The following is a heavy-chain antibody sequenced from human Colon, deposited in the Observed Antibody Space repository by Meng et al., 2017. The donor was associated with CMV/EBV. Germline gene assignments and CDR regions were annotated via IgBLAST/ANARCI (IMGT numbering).Heavy chain of an antibody. J-gene: IGHJ4*01. V-gene: IGHV3-11*01. D-gene: IGHD5-12*01. CDR3: ASRYSYVGF. Sequence: LRLSCAASWFPFRDNYMSWIRQAPGKGLEWISYISSSSATIYYADSVKGRFTISRDNAKQTLYLEMNNLRAEDTAVYYCASRYSYVGFWGHGTLVTVSS. CDR1: WFPFRDNY. CDR2: ISSSSATI.